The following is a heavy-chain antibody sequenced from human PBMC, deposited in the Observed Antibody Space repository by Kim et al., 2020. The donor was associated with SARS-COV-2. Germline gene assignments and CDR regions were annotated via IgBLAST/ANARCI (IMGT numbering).Heavy chain of an antibody. CDR3: VKGDTLSDY. CDR2: LSGSGGNT. D-gene: IGHD5-18*01. J-gene: IGHJ4*02. Sequence: WGSLRLSCVASGFTFGTFAMTWVRQAPGKGLEWVSSLSGSGGNTYYADSVRGRFTISRDNSRNTLSLQMNSLRVEDTALYYCVKGDTLSDYWGQGTLVTVSS. V-gene: IGHV3-23*01. CDR1: GFTFGTFA.